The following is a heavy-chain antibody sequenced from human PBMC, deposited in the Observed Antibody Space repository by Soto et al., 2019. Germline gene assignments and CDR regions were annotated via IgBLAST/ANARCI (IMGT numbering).Heavy chain of an antibody. CDR1: GGSFSGYY. V-gene: IGHV4-34*01. CDR3: ARLRSRNRSYDY. Sequence: SETLSLTCAVYGGSFSGYYWSWIRQPPGKGLEWIGEINHSGSTNYNPSLKSRVTISVDTSKNQFSLKLSSVTAADTAMYYCARLRSRNRSYDYWGQGTLVTVSS. J-gene: IGHJ4*02. CDR2: INHSGST. D-gene: IGHD3-10*01.